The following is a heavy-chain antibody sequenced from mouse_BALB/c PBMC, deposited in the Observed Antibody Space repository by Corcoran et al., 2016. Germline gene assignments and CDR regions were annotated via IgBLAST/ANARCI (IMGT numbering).Heavy chain of an antibody. Sequence: QIQLVQSGPELKKPGETVKISCKASGYNFTNYGMNWVKQAPGKGLKWMGWINTYTGEPTYADDFKGRFAFSLETSASTAYLQINNRKNEDTATYVCARRGYGRSYWYFDVWSAGTPVTVSS. CDR1: GYNFTNYG. CDR3: ARRGYGRSYWYFDV. D-gene: IGHD1-1*01. CDR2: INTYTGEP. J-gene: IGHJ1*01. V-gene: IGHV9-3-1*01.